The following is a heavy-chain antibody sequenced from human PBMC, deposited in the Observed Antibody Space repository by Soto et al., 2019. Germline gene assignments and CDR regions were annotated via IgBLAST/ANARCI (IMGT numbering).Heavy chain of an antibody. D-gene: IGHD3-3*01. J-gene: IGHJ4*02. V-gene: IGHV4-30-4*01. CDR3: ARHGKGSSYTGYFDY. CDR1: GGSISSGDYY. CDR2: IYYSGST. Sequence: PSETLSLTCTVSGGSISSGDYYWSWIRQPPGKGLEWIGYIYYSGSTYYNLSLKSRVTISVDTSKSQFSLRLSSVTAADTAMYYCARHGKGSSYTGYFDYWGQGTLVTVSS.